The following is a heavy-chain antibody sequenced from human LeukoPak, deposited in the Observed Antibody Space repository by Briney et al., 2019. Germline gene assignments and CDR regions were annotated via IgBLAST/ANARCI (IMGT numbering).Heavy chain of an antibody. J-gene: IGHJ4*02. CDR2: INPNSGGT. CDR1: GYTFTGYY. D-gene: IGHD6-19*01. V-gene: IGHV1-2*02. Sequence: ASVKVSCKTSGYTFTGYYLHWVRQAPGQGLEWMGWINPNSGGTNYAQKFQGMVTMTRDTSISTAYMEVSRLKSDDTAVYYCANLPLDSGVAYWGQGTLVTVSS. CDR3: ANLPLDSGVAY.